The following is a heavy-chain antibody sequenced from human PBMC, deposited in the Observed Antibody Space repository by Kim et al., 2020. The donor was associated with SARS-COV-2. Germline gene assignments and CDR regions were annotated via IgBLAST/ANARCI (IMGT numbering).Heavy chain of an antibody. CDR2: IKEDGSVK. CDR1: GFTFRSYW. J-gene: IGHJ4*02. D-gene: IGHD6-13*01. V-gene: IGHV3-7*03. CDR3: GRDGILSYTSSWDY. Sequence: GGSLRLSCGVYGFTFRSYWMSWVRQAPGKGLEWVANIKEDGSVKQYVDSVKGRFTISRDNARNSLYLQMNSLRADDTAVYYCGRDGILSYTSSWDYWGPGSLVTVSS.